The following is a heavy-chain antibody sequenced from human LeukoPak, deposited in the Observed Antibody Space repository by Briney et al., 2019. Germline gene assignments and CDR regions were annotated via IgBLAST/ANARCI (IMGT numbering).Heavy chain of an antibody. J-gene: IGHJ4*02. D-gene: IGHD2-8*01. CDR1: GYTFTGYY. V-gene: IGHV1-2*02. CDR3: ARSGLYCTNGVCYDPIDY. Sequence: GASVKVSCKASGYTFTGYYMHWVRQAPGQGLEGMGWINPNSGGTNYAQKFQGRVTMTRDTSISTAYMELSRLRSDDTAVYYCARSGLYCTNGVCYDPIDYWGQGTLVTVSS. CDR2: INPNSGGT.